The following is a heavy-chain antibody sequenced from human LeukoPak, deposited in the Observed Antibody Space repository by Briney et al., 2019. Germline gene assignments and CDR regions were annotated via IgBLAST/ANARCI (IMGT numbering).Heavy chain of an antibody. J-gene: IGHJ6*04. CDR3: ARAPRYSGRAGYYYGMDV. Sequence: GGSLRLSCAASGFTFSSYSMNWVRQAPGKGLEWVSSISSSSSYIYYADSVKGRFTISRDNAKNSLYLQMNSLRAEDTAVYYCARAPRYSGRAGYYYGMDVWGKGTTVTVSS. D-gene: IGHD2-15*01. CDR1: GFTFSSYS. CDR2: ISSSSSYI. V-gene: IGHV3-21*04.